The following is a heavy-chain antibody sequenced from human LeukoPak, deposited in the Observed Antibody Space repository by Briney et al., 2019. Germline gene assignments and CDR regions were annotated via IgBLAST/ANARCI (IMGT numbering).Heavy chain of an antibody. CDR1: GGSISSYY. Sequence: PSETLSLTCTVSGGSISSYYWSWLRQPPGKGLEWIGYMYYSGSTNYNPSLKSRVTISVDTSKNQFSLKLSSVTAADTAVYYCARGWSDIVVVPAARWFDPWGQGTLVTVSS. CDR3: ARGWSDIVVVPAARWFDP. CDR2: MYYSGST. J-gene: IGHJ5*02. V-gene: IGHV4-59*01. D-gene: IGHD2-2*01.